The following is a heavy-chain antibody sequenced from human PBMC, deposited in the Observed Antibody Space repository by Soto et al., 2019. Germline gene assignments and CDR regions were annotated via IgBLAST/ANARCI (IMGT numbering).Heavy chain of an antibody. CDR3: ARLQYTGVSVIDV. CDR2: VSYSGRT. J-gene: IGHJ3*01. CDR1: RGSINNYY. Sequence: SETLSLTCTVSRGSINNYYWTLIRQPPGKGLEWIGYVSYSGRTNYNPSLKSRVNMFVDKSKNQFSLNLTSVTAADTAVYYCARLQYTGVSVIDVGGHGTMVTV. D-gene: IGHD2-21*01. V-gene: IGHV4-59*03.